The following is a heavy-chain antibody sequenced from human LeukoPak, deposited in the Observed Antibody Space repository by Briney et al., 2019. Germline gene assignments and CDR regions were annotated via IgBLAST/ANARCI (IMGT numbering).Heavy chain of an antibody. CDR1: GGSISSHY. V-gene: IGHV4-59*08. D-gene: IGHD5-24*01. Sequence: PSETLSLTCTVSGGSISSHYWTWIRQPPGKGLEWIGHIYYSGSATYNPSLKSRVTISADTSKNQFSLKLSSVTAADTAVYHCARRENGYPYYFDYWGQGTLVTVSS. J-gene: IGHJ4*02. CDR3: ARRENGYPYYFDY. CDR2: IYYSGSA.